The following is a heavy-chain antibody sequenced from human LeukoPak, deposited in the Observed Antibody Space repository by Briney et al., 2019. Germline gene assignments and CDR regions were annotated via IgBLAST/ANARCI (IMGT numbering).Heavy chain of an antibody. CDR1: GGSISSTNW. CDR2: INHSGST. CDR3: ARARKENYYDSSGRWFDR. D-gene: IGHD3-22*01. V-gene: IGHV4-4*02. J-gene: IGHJ5*02. Sequence: SGTLSLTCAVSGGSISSTNWWSCVRQPPGKGLEWIGEINHSGSTNYNPSLKSRVTLSVDKSNNQFSLKLSSVTAADTAICYCARARKENYYDSSGRWFDRWGQGTLVTVSS.